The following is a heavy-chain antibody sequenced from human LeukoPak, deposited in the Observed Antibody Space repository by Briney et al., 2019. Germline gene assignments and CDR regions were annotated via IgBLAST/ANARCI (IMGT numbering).Heavy chain of an antibody. J-gene: IGHJ4*02. CDR1: GYSISSGYY. V-gene: IGHV4-38-2*01. D-gene: IGHD3-3*02. CDR3: AGADRIFGAGPGW. Sequence: SDTLSLTCAVCGYSISSGYYLGWIRQPPGKGLEWIGRIYHSGSTHYKPSLKSRVTISVDTSKNQFSLKLISVTAADAAVYYCAGADRIFGAGPGWWGQGTLVTVSS. CDR2: IYHSGST.